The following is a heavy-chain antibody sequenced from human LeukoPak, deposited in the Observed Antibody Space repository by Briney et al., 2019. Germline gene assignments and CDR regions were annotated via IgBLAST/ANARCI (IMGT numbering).Heavy chain of an antibody. CDR2: IFYSGST. D-gene: IGHD3-10*01. CDR1: GGSISSGGYY. CDR3: ARDIREVHTYDAFDI. V-gene: IGHV4-31*03. J-gene: IGHJ3*02. Sequence: SQTLSLTCTVSGGSISSGGYYWSWIRQHPGKGLEWIGYIFYSGSTYYNPPLKSRVTISVDTSNNQFSLNLNSVTAADTAVYYCARDIREVHTYDAFDIWGQGTMVTVSS.